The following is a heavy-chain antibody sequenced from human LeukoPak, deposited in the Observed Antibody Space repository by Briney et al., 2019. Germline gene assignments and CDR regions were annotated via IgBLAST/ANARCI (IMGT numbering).Heavy chain of an antibody. D-gene: IGHD3-10*01. V-gene: IGHV3-7*01. J-gene: IGHJ4*02. CDR2: IKEDGSEK. CDR3: ASLVYDSGSGSYYGY. Sequence: GGSLRLSCAVSGFSFSSYWMSWVRQAPGKGLEWVANIKEDGSEKYYVDSVKGRFTISRDNAKNSLYLQMNSLRAEDTAVYYCASLVYDSGSGSYYGYWGQGTLVTVSS. CDR1: GFSFSSYW.